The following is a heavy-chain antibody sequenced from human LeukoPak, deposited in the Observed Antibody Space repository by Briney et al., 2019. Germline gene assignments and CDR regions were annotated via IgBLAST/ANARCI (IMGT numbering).Heavy chain of an antibody. D-gene: IGHD5-18*01. CDR1: GYTFTSYY. Sequence: ASVKVSCKASGYTFTSYYMHWVRQAPGQGLGWMGIINPSGGSTSYAQKFQGRVTMTRDTSTSTVYMELSSLRSEDTAVYYCARADTQNTWIQLWALPTGFDYWGQGTLVTVSS. V-gene: IGHV1-46*01. CDR2: INPSGGST. CDR3: ARADTQNTWIQLWALPTGFDY. J-gene: IGHJ4*02.